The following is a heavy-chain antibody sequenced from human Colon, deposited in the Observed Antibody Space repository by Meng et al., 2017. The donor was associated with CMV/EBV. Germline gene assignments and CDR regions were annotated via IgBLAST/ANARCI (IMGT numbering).Heavy chain of an antibody. Sequence: GSLRLSCAVYGGSFSGYYWSWIRQPPGKGPEWIGEINHSGSTNYNPSLKSRVTISVDTSKNQFSLKLSSVTAADTAVYYCARAEAAGGFDYWGQGTLVTVSS. J-gene: IGHJ4*02. D-gene: IGHD6-13*01. V-gene: IGHV4-34*01. CDR1: GGSFSGYY. CDR2: INHSGST. CDR3: ARAEAAGGFDY.